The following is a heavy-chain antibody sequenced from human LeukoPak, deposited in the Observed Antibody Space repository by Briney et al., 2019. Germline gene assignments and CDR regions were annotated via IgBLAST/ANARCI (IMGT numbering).Heavy chain of an antibody. CDR3: ARDRELLDFDY. V-gene: IGHV4-4*07. CDR1: GGSLSNHY. D-gene: IGHD1-26*01. J-gene: IGHJ4*02. CDR2: IFHTGST. Sequence: PSETLSLTCTVSGGSLSNHYWNWIRHPAGPGLEYIGRIFHTGSTNYNPSLKSRVTMSVDTSNNQFSLNLTSVTAADTAVYYCARDRELLDFDYWGQGTLVTVSS.